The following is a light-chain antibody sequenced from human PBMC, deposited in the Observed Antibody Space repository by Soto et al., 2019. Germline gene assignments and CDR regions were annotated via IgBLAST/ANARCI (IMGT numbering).Light chain of an antibody. CDR3: QQYYSTPPLT. V-gene: IGKV4-1*01. CDR1: QSVLYSSNNKNY. J-gene: IGKJ4*01. CDR2: WAS. Sequence: DIVMTQSPDSLAVSLGESATINCKSSQSVLYSSNNKNYLAWYQQKPGQPPKLLIYWASTRESGVPDRFSGSGSGTDFTLTISSLQAEDVAVYYCQQYYSTPPLTFGGGTKVDIK.